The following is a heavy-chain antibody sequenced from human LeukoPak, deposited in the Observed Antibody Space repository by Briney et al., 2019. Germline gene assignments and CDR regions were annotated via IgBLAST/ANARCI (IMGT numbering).Heavy chain of an antibody. CDR3: ARDHDSSGYYYPIGGWFDP. CDR1: GFTFSSYG. D-gene: IGHD3-22*01. V-gene: IGHV3-30*03. J-gene: IGHJ5*02. Sequence: GGSLRLSCAASGFTFSSYGMHWVRQAPGKGLEWVAVISYDGSNKYYADSVKGRFTISRDNSKNTLYLQLHSLRTEDTAVYYCARDHDSSGYYYPIGGWFDPWGQGTLVTVSS. CDR2: ISYDGSNK.